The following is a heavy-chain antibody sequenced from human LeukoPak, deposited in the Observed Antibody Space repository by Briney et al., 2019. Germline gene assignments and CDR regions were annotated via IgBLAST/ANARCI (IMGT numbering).Heavy chain of an antibody. CDR2: ISGTGGNT. CDR1: GFTFNIYA. Sequence: PGGSLRLSCAASGFTFNIYAMSWVRQAPGKGLEWVSGISGTGGNTYYADSVKGRFTISRDNSKNTLYLQMNSLRAEDTAIYHCAKAYSYSGSYYDYWGQGALVTVSS. D-gene: IGHD1-26*01. CDR3: AKAYSYSGSYYDY. V-gene: IGHV3-23*01. J-gene: IGHJ4*02.